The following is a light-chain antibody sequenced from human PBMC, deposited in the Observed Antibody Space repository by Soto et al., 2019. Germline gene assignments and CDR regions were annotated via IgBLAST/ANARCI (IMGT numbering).Light chain of an antibody. CDR1: QSVNTY. Sequence: VLTQSPAPLSLSPGERATLSCRASQSVNTYLAWYQQKPGQAPRLLIYDVSKRATGIPARFSGSGSGTAFTLTISSLQPEDFAVYYCQQRGTFGGGTKVDIK. J-gene: IGKJ4*01. CDR2: DVS. V-gene: IGKV3-11*01. CDR3: QQRGT.